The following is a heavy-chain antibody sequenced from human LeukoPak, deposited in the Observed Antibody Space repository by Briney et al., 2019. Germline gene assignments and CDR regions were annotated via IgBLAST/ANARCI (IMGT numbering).Heavy chain of an antibody. CDR2: KWYDGSNK. J-gene: IGHJ5*02. Sequence: GGSPRLSCAASVFSFSGYGTHSGRQTPRKGLERVAVKWYDGSNKYYEDSVKGRFTISRDNSKNTLYLQMNSLSAEDTAVYYCAKDRGPYGDYVPWFDPWGQGTLVTVSS. V-gene: IGHV3-33*06. D-gene: IGHD4-17*01. CDR1: VFSFSGYG. CDR3: AKDRGPYGDYVPWFDP.